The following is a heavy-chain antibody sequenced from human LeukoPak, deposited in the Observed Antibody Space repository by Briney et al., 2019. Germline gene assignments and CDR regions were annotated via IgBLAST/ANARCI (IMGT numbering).Heavy chain of an antibody. Sequence: SETLSLTCTVSGGSISSYYWSWIRQPPGKGLEWIGYIYYSGSTNYNPSLKSRVTISVDTSKDQFSLKLSSVTAADTAVYYCAREWSSSRHYYYYGMDVWGQGTTVTVSS. J-gene: IGHJ6*02. D-gene: IGHD6-13*01. CDR2: IYYSGST. CDR3: AREWSSSRHYYYYGMDV. V-gene: IGHV4-59*12. CDR1: GGSISSYY.